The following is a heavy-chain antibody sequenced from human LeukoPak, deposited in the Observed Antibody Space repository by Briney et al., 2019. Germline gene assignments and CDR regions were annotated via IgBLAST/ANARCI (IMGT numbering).Heavy chain of an antibody. CDR1: GFTFSSYG. CDR2: IRYDGSNK. J-gene: IGHJ4*02. D-gene: IGHD3-3*01. V-gene: IGHV3-30*02. Sequence: PGGSLRLSCAASGFTFSSYGMHWVRQALGKGLEWVAFIRYDGSNKYYADSVKGRFTISRDNSKNTLYLQMNSLRAEDTAVYYCAKETRGDFWSGYYPPPGYWGQGTLVTVSS. CDR3: AKETRGDFWSGYYPPPGY.